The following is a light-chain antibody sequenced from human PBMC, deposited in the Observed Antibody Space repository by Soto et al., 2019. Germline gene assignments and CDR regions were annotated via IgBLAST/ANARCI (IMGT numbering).Light chain of an antibody. J-gene: IGKJ1*01. CDR1: QSISSW. CDR2: DAS. V-gene: IGKV1-5*01. CDR3: QQYKSYWT. Sequence: DIQMTQSPSTLSASVGDRVTITCRASQSISSWLAWYQQKPGKAPKLLIYDASSLESGVPSRFSGSGSGTEFTLTISSLQPDDFATYYCQQYKSYWTFRQGTKVEMK.